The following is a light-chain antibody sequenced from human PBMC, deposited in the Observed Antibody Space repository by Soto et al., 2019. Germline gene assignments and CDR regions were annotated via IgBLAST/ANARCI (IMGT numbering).Light chain of an antibody. CDR2: DVS. Sequence: QSALTQPASMSGSPGQSITISYTGTSSDVGGYNYVSWYQRHPGKAPKLMIYDVSNRPSGVSNRFSGSKSGNTASLTISGLQAEDEADYYCSSYTSRSTVVFGGGTKLTVL. CDR3: SSYTSRSTVV. J-gene: IGLJ2*01. CDR1: SSDVGGYNY. V-gene: IGLV2-14*01.